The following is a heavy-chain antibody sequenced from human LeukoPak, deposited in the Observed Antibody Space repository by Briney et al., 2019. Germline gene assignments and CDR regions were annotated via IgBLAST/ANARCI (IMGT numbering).Heavy chain of an antibody. Sequence: GGSLRLSCAASGFTFSRYSMNWIRQAPGKGLEWVSSISSSSSNMYYADSVKGRFTISRDNAKNSLYLQMNSLRAEDTAVYYCARDAIVGATFDYWGQGTLVTVSS. J-gene: IGHJ4*02. D-gene: IGHD1-26*01. CDR3: ARDAIVGATFDY. V-gene: IGHV3-21*04. CDR1: GFTFSRYS. CDR2: ISSSSSNM.